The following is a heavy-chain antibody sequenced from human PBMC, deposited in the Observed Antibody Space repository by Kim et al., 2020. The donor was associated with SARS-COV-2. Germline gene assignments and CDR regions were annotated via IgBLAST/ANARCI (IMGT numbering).Heavy chain of an antibody. CDR3: ARGLISVGFMGAARYYYGMDV. CDR1: GGSFSGYY. D-gene: IGHD6-6*01. Sequence: SETLSLTCAVYGGSFSGYYWSWIRQPPGKGLEWIGEINHSGSTNYNPSLKSRVTISVDTSKNQFSLKLSSVTAADTAVYYCARGLISVGFMGAARYYYGMDVWGQGTTVTVSS. V-gene: IGHV4-34*01. J-gene: IGHJ6*02. CDR2: INHSGST.